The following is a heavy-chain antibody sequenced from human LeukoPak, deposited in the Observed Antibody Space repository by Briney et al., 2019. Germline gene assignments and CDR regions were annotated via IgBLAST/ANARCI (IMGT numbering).Heavy chain of an antibody. J-gene: IGHJ4*02. CDR2: INPNSGGT. V-gene: IGHV1-2*02. Sequence: SVTVSYKASGYTFTDYYMHWVRQAPGQGLEWMGWINPNSGGTNYAQKFQGKVTMTRDTSISTAYMELSRLRSDDTAVYYCARVGKGRWLQNHWGQGTLVTVSS. CDR1: GYTFTDYY. CDR3: ARVGKGRWLQNH. D-gene: IGHD5-24*01.